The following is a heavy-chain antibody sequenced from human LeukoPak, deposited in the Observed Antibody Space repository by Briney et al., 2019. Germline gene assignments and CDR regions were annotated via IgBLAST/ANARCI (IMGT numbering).Heavy chain of an antibody. J-gene: IGHJ4*02. CDR3: ARTYSGYDNNFDY. CDR2: ISSSGSTI. D-gene: IGHD5-12*01. Sequence: PGGSLRLSCAASGFTFSSYEMNWVRQAPGKGLEWVSYISSSGSTIYYADSVKGRFTISRDNAKNSLYLQMNTLRAEDTAVYYCARTYSGYDNNFDYWGQGTLVTVSS. CDR1: GFTFSSYE. V-gene: IGHV3-48*03.